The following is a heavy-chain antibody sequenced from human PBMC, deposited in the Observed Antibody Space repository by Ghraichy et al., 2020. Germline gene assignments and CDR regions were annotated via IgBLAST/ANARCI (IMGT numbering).Heavy chain of an antibody. J-gene: IGHJ4*02. Sequence: GGSLRLSCAASGFSFYNYAMNWVRQAPGRGLEWVAGISGSGGLTFYAAFVQGRFTISRDNSQNSLFLPMNSLSAEDTALYYCAKTDFWSGRDADKFDSWGQGTLVTVSS. CDR3: AKTDFWSGRDADKFDS. CDR2: ISGSGGLT. D-gene: IGHD3-3*01. CDR1: GFSFYNYA. V-gene: IGHV3-23*01.